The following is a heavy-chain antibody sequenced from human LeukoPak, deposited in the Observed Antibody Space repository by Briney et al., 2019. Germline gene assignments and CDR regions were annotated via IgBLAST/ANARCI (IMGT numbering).Heavy chain of an antibody. CDR1: GYTFTSYG. D-gene: IGHD2-2*01. CDR3: ARDKYCSSTSCSRWDHYYYGMDV. Sequence: ASVKVSWKASGYTFTSYGISWVRQAPGQGLEWMGWISAYNGNTNYAQKLQGRVTMTTDTSTSTAYMELRSLRSDDTAVYYCARDKYCSSTSCSRWDHYYYGMDVWGQGTTVTVSS. J-gene: IGHJ6*02. CDR2: ISAYNGNT. V-gene: IGHV1-18*01.